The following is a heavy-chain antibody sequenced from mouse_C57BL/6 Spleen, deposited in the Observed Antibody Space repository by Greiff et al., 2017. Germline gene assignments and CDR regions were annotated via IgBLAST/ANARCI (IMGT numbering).Heavy chain of an antibody. D-gene: IGHD2-4*01. Sequence: VQLKESGPELVKPGASVKISCKASGYSFTGYYMNWVKQSPEKSLEWIGEINPSTGGTTYNQKFKAKATLTVDKSSSTAYMQLKSLTSEDSAVYYCARGYYDYDGCFDVWGTGTTVTVSS. CDR2: INPSTGGT. J-gene: IGHJ1*03. CDR1: GYSFTGYY. V-gene: IGHV1-42*01. CDR3: ARGYYDYDGCFDV.